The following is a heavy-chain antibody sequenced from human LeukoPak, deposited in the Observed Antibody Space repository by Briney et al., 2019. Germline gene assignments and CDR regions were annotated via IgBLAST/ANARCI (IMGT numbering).Heavy chain of an antibody. J-gene: IGHJ6*02. CDR1: GFPFSGYW. Sequence: GGSLRLSCAASGFPFSGYWMHWVRQAPGKGLVWVSGINDVGRTTSYADSVKGRFTISRDNAKNTLYLQMNSLRAEDAAVYYCARGHYYGMDVWGQGTTVTVSS. V-gene: IGHV3-74*01. CDR2: INDVGRTT. CDR3: ARGHYYGMDV.